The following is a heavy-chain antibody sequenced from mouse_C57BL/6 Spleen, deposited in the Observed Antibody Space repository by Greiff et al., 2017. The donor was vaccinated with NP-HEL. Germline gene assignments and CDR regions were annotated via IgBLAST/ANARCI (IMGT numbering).Heavy chain of an antibody. CDR1: GYTFTSYW. J-gene: IGHJ2*01. CDR2: INPSDSET. Sequence: QVQLQQSGAELVRPGSSVKLSCKASGYTFTSYWMHWVKQRPIQGLEWIGNINPSDSETNYNQKFKDKATLTADKSSSTAYMQLSSLTSEDSAVYYCGRNYFDYWGQGTTLTVSS. CDR3: GRNYFDY. V-gene: IGHV1-52*01.